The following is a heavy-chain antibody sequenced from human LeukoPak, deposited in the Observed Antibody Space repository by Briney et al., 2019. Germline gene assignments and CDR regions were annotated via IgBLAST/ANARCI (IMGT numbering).Heavy chain of an antibody. D-gene: IGHD6-6*01. CDR2: ISPSGDST. V-gene: IGHV3-23*01. CDR3: ARGPNSNWSGLDF. J-gene: IGHJ4*02. Sequence: QTGGSLRLSCAASGFTFSSYAMNWVRQTPGRGLEWVSTISPSGDSTYHADSVKGRFTISRDNAKNTLYLQVNNLRAEDTAVYYCARGPNSNWSGLDFWGQGTLLTVSP. CDR1: GFTFSSYA.